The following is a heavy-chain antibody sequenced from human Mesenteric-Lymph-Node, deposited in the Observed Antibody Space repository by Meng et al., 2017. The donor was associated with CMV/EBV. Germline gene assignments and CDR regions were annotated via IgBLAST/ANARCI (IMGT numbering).Heavy chain of an antibody. V-gene: IGHV5-51*01. D-gene: IGHD6-13*01. Sequence: GGSLRLSCTASGYSFTSYWIAWVRQMPGKGLEWMGIIYPGDSDTRYSPSFQGQVSILADNSINTAYLQWSSLKASDTAMYYCAITTADSSSWDFDYWGQGTLVTVSS. CDR3: AITTADSSSWDFDY. CDR2: IYPGDSDT. CDR1: GYSFTSYW. J-gene: IGHJ4*02.